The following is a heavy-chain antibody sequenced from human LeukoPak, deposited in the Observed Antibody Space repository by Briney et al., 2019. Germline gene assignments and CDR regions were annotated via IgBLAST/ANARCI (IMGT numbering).Heavy chain of an antibody. V-gene: IGHV4-4*07. CDR1: GGSISSYY. J-gene: IGHJ5*02. CDR3: ARVEYSSGWPLEPSWWFDR. CDR2: IYTSGTT. Sequence: SETLSLTCTVSGGSISSYYWSWIRQPAGKGLEWIGRIYTSGTTHYNPSLQSRVTILLDTSKNQFSLKLKSVTAADTAVYYCARVEYSSGWPLEPSWWFDRWGQGTLVTVSP. D-gene: IGHD6-19*01.